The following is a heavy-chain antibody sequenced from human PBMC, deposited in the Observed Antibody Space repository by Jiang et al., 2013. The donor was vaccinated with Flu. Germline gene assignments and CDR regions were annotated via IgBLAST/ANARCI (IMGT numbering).Heavy chain of an antibody. Sequence: SLTCTVSGGSISSYYWSWIRQPPGKGLEWIGYIYYTGNTNYNPSLKSRVTISIDTSKNQFSLKVSSVTATDTAVYYCARAWYAGSGAFDVWGQGAMVTVSS. CDR2: IYYTGNT. CDR1: GGSISSYY. J-gene: IGHJ3*01. V-gene: IGHV4-59*13. D-gene: IGHD6-13*01. CDR3: ARAWYAGSGAFDV.